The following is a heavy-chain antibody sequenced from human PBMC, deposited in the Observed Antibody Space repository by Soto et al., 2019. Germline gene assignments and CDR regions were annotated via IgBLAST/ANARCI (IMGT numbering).Heavy chain of an antibody. Sequence: QVQLQESGPGLVKPSQTLSLTCTVSGGSISSGGYYWSWIRQHPGKGLEWIGYIYYSGSTYYNPSLKSRVTISVDTSKNQFSLKLSSVTAADTAVYYCARAKKGIAAAETWSDPWGQGTLVTVSS. CDR1: GGSISSGGYY. D-gene: IGHD6-13*01. CDR3: ARAKKGIAAAETWSDP. CDR2: IYYSGST. J-gene: IGHJ5*02. V-gene: IGHV4-31*03.